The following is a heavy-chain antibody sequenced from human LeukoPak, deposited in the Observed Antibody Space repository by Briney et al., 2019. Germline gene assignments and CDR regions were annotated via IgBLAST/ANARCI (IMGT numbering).Heavy chain of an antibody. CDR2: MNPNSGNT. D-gene: IGHD3-10*01. J-gene: IGHJ4*02. Sequence: ASVKVSCKASGYTFTSYDINWVRQATGQGLEWMGWMNPNSGNTGYAQKFQGRVTMTRNTSISTAYMELSSLRSEDTAVYYCARGWASESYRKSGFDYWGQGTLVTVSS. CDR3: ARGWASESYRKSGFDY. V-gene: IGHV1-8*01. CDR1: GYTFTSYD.